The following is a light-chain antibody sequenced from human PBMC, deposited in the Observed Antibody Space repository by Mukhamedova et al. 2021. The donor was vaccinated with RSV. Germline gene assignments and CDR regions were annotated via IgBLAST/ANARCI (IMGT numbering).Light chain of an antibody. CDR1: SSNIGNNY. CDR3: GTWDSSLSAVV. V-gene: IGLV1-51*01. Sequence: VHGVTISCSGSSSNIGNNYVSWYQQLPGTAPKLLIYDNNKRPSGIPDRFSGSKSGTSATLGITGLQTGDEADYYCGTWDSSLSAVVFGG. CDR2: DNN. J-gene: IGLJ2*01.